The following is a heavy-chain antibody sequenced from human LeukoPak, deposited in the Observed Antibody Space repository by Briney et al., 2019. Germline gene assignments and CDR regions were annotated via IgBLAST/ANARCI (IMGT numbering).Heavy chain of an antibody. D-gene: IGHD2-2*01. Sequence: HPGGSLRLSCAASGFTFSSYAMSWVRQAPGKGLEWVSAISGSGGSTYYADSVKGRFTISRDNSKNTLHLQMNSLRAEDTAVYYCAKFTLNYCSSTSCYGDYYYYYGMDVWGQGTTVTVSS. CDR3: AKFTLNYCSSTSCYGDYYYYYGMDV. CDR2: ISGSGGST. J-gene: IGHJ6*02. CDR1: GFTFSSYA. V-gene: IGHV3-23*01.